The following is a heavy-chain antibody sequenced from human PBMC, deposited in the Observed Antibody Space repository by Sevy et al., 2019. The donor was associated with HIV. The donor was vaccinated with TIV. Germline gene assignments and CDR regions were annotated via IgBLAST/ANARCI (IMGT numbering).Heavy chain of an antibody. CDR2: ISSSSSTI. CDR1: GFTFTTYS. V-gene: IGHV3-48*02. J-gene: IGHJ6*03. CDR3: ARGFRGSWDRGDYYYFYMDV. D-gene: IGHD6-13*01. Sequence: GGSLRLSCAVSGFTFTTYSMNWVRQAPGKGLEWISYISSSSSTIYYADSVKGRLTISRDNAKNSLHLQMNSLRDEDKAGDYRARGFRGSWDRGDYYYFYMDVWGKGTTVTVSS.